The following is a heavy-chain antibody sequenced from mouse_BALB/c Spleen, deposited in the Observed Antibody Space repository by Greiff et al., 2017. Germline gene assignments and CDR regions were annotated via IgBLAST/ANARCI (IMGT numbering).Heavy chain of an antibody. CDR1: GFTFTDYA. V-gene: IGHV1S137*01. Sequence: QVQLQQSGADLVRPGVSVKISCTGSGFTFTDYAMHWVQQSPAKSLEWIGVISTYDGDASYTQKFKGKSTMTVDKSSSTIYMELARLTSEDSAIYYSARSSTAKEALYAMDYWGQGTSVTVSS. CDR3: ARSSTAKEALYAMDY. CDR2: ISTYDGDA. D-gene: IGHD1-2*01. J-gene: IGHJ4*01.